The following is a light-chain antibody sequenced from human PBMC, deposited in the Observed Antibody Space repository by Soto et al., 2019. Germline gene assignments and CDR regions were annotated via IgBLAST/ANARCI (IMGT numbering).Light chain of an antibody. CDR2: DAS. Sequence: ETVLTQSPATLSLSPGERATLSCRASQSVGSYLAWYQQKPGQAPRLLIYDASTRATGIPARFSGSGSGTDFTLTISSLETEDCAVYYCQQRSNWPPVLTFGGGTKVEIK. CDR1: QSVGSY. CDR3: QQRSNWPPVLT. V-gene: IGKV3-11*01. J-gene: IGKJ4*01.